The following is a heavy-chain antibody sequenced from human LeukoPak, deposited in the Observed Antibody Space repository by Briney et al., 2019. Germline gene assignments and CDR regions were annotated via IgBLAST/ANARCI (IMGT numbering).Heavy chain of an antibody. CDR2: IYSGGST. D-gene: IGHD3-10*01. Sequence: GGSLRLSCAASGFTVSSNYMSWVRQAPGKGLEWVSVIYSGGSTYYADSVKGRFTISRDNSKNTLYLQMNSLRAEDTAVYYCAREGANTMVRGVIITEYYFDYWGQGTLVTVSS. V-gene: IGHV3-53*01. CDR3: AREGANTMVRGVIITEYYFDY. CDR1: GFTVSSNY. J-gene: IGHJ4*02.